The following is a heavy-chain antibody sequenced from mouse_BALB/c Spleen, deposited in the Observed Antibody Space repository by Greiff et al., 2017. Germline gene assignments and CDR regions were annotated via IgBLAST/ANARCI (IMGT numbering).Heavy chain of an antibody. Sequence: DVKLQESGPGLVKPSQSLSLTCTVTGYSITSDYAWNWIRQFPGNKLEWMGYISYSGSTSYNPSLKSRISITRDTSKNQFFLQLNSVTTEDTATYYCARIYYDSYWGQGTSVTVSS. CDR2: ISYSGST. J-gene: IGHJ4*01. V-gene: IGHV3-2*02. CDR1: GYSITSDYA. CDR3: ARIYYDSY. D-gene: IGHD2-4*01.